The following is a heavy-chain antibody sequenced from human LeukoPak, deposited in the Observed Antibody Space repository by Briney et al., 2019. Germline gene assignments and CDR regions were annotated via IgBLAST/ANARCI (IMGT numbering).Heavy chain of an antibody. CDR3: ARDRRGSYFPEKRIDP. J-gene: IGHJ5*02. CDR1: GGTFSSYA. Sequence: ASVKVSCKASGGTFSSYAISWVRQAPGQGLEWMGWISAYNGNTNYAQKLQGRVTMTTDTSTSTAYMELRSLRSDDTAVYYCARDRRGSYFPEKRIDPWGQGTLVTVSS. D-gene: IGHD1-26*01. V-gene: IGHV1-18*01. CDR2: ISAYNGNT.